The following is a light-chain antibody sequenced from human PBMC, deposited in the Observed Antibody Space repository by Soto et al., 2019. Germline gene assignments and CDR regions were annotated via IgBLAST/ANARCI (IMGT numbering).Light chain of an antibody. V-gene: IGKV1-5*03. CDR1: QTISSW. J-gene: IGKJ1*01. CDR2: KAS. CDR3: QQYNSHRA. Sequence: DIQMTQSPSTLSGSVGDRVTITCRASQTISSWLAWYQQKPGKAPKLLIYKASTLKSGVPSRFSGSGSGTEFTLTISSLQPDDSATYYCQQYNSHRAFGQGTKVDIK.